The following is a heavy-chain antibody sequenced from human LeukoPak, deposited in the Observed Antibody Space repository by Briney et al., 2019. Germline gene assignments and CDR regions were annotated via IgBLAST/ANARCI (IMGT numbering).Heavy chain of an antibody. J-gene: IGHJ5*02. CDR1: GFTFSKFA. CDR2: VSYDGSYK. Sequence: GGSLRLSCAAAGFTFSKFAMHWVRQAPGKGLEWVAVVSYDGSYKYYADSVKGRFTISRDNSKNTLYLQMNSLRAEDTAVYYCAVGGLAAAGFKFDPWGQGTLVTVSS. V-gene: IGHV3-30*04. CDR3: AVGGLAAAGFKFDP. D-gene: IGHD6-13*01.